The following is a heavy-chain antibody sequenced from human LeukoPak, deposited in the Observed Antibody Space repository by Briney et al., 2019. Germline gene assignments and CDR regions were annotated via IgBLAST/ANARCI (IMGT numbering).Heavy chain of an antibody. V-gene: IGHV3-48*03. Sequence: GGPLRLSCAASGFTFSSYEMNWIRQAPGKGLEWVSYISSSGSTIYYADSVKGRFTISRDNAKNSLYLQMNSLRAEVTAVYYCARDTTPCDYWGQGTLVTVSS. D-gene: IGHD1-26*01. CDR1: GFTFSSYE. CDR2: ISSSGSTI. CDR3: ARDTTPCDY. J-gene: IGHJ4*02.